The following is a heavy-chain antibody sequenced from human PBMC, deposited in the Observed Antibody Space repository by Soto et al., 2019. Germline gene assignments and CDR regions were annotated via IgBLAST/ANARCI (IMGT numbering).Heavy chain of an antibody. D-gene: IGHD5-18*01. CDR2: ISSSSSYI. CDR1: GFTFSSYS. V-gene: IGHV3-21*01. CDR3: ASGPGYSYGEYFDY. Sequence: GGSLRLSCAASGFTFSSYSMNWVRQAPGKGLEWVSFISSSSSYIYYADSVKGRFTISRDNSKNSLYLQMNSLRAEDTAVYYCASGPGYSYGEYFDYWGQGTLVTVSS. J-gene: IGHJ4*02.